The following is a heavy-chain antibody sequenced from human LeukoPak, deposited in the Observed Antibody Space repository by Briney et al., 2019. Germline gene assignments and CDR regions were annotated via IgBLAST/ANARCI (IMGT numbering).Heavy chain of an antibody. D-gene: IGHD6-6*01. Sequence: GXLRLSCAASGFTFSSYAMSWVRQAPGKGLEGVSAISGSGGSTYYADSVKGRFTISRDNSKKTLYLEMNRLRAEDTAVYYCAKDPRYSSSSLLDYWGQGTLVSVSS. J-gene: IGHJ4*02. CDR2: ISGSGGST. CDR3: AKDPRYSSSSLLDY. V-gene: IGHV3-23*01. CDR1: GFTFSSYA.